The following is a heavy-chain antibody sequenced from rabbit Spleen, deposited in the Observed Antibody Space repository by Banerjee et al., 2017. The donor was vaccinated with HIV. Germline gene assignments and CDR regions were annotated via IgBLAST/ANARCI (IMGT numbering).Heavy chain of an antibody. CDR2: IDPVFGIT. J-gene: IGHJ4*01. Sequence: QSLEESGGDLVKPGTSLTLTCTASGFSFSAGYYMCWVRQAPGKGLEWIGYIDPVFGITYYASWVNGRFSISRENAQNTVFLQMTSLTAADTATYFCARDFDFWGPGTLVTVS. CDR1: GFSFSAGYY. V-gene: IGHV1S40*01. CDR3: ARDFDF.